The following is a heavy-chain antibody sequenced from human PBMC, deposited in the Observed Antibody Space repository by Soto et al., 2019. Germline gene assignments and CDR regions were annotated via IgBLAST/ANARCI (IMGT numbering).Heavy chain of an antibody. CDR3: AAYCSGGSCYFDY. Sequence: TSETLSLTCTVSGGSISSYYWSWIRQPPGKGLEWIGYIYYSGSTNYNPSLKSRVTISVDTSKNQFSLKLSSVTAADTAVYYCAAYCSGGSCYFDYWGQGTLVTVSS. V-gene: IGHV4-59*08. D-gene: IGHD2-15*01. CDR1: GGSISSYY. J-gene: IGHJ4*02. CDR2: IYYSGST.